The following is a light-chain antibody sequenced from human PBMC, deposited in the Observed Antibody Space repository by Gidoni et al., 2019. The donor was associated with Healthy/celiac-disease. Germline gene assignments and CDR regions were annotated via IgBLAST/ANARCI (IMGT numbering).Light chain of an antibody. CDR2: GAS. CDR1: QSVRSSY. Sequence: EIVLTQSPGTLSLSPGERATLSCRASQSVRSSYLAWYPQKPGQAPRLLIYGASSRATGIPDRFSGSGSGTDFTLTISRLEPEDFAVYYCQQYGSSPLYTFGQGTKLEIK. J-gene: IGKJ2*01. CDR3: QQYGSSPLYT. V-gene: IGKV3-20*01.